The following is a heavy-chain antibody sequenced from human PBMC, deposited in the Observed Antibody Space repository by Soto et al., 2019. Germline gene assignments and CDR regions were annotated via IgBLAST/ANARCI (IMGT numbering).Heavy chain of an antibody. V-gene: IGHV1-18*01. CDR3: ARSGYYCSGGSCYGNWFGP. Sequence: ASVKVSCKASGYTFTSYGISWVRQAPGQGLEWMGWISAYNGNTNYAQKLQGRVTMTTDTSTSTAYLELRSLRSNDTAVYYCARSGYYCSGGSCYGNWFGPWGQGTLVTVSS. J-gene: IGHJ5*02. D-gene: IGHD2-15*01. CDR2: ISAYNGNT. CDR1: GYTFTSYG.